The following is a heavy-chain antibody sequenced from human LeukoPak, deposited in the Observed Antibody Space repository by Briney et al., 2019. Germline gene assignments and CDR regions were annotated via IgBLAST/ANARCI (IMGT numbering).Heavy chain of an antibody. V-gene: IGHV4-59*01. J-gene: IGHJ6*03. CDR2: IYYSGST. CDR1: GGSFSGYY. Sequence: KPSETLSLTCAVYGGSFSGYYWSWIRQPPGKGLEWIGYIYYSGSTNYNPSLKSRVTISVDTSKNQFSLKLSSVTAADTAVYYCARQGYSYGFYYYYYMDVWGKGTTVTISS. D-gene: IGHD5-18*01. CDR3: ARQGYSYGFYYYYYMDV.